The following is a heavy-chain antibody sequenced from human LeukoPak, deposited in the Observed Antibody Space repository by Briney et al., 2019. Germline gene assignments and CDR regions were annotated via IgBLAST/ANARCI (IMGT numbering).Heavy chain of an antibody. Sequence: GGSLRLSCTASGFTFGDYAMSWFRQAPGKGLEWVGFIRSKAYGGTTEYAASVKGRFTISRDDSKSIAYLQMNSLKTEDTAVYYCTGPEISSSWMRSGYYYYYMDVWGKGTTVTVSS. J-gene: IGHJ6*03. V-gene: IGHV3-49*03. CDR2: IRSKAYGGTT. D-gene: IGHD6-13*01. CDR3: TGPEISSSWMRSGYYYYYMDV. CDR1: GFTFGDYA.